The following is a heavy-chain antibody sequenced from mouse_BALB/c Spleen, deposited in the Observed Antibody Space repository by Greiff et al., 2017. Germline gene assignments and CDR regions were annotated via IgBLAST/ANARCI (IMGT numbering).Heavy chain of an antibody. Sequence: EVQLVESGGGLVQPGGSLKLSCAASGFTFSSYGMSWVRQTPDKRLELVATINSNGGSTYYPDSVKGRFTISRDNSKNTLYLQMSSLKSEDTAMYYCARESPRGPYYYAMDYWGQGTSDTVSS. V-gene: IGHV5-6-3*01. CDR2: INSNGGST. CDR3: ARESPRGPYYYAMDY. J-gene: IGHJ4*01. CDR1: GFTFSSYG.